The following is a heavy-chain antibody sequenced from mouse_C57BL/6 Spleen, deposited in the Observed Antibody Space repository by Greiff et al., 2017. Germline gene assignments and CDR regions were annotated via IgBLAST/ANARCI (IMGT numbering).Heavy chain of an antibody. CDR1: GYTFTDYN. Sequence: EVQLQQSGPELVKPGASVKIPCKASGYTFTDYNMDWVKQSHGQSLEWIGDINPNNGGTIYNQKFKGKATLTVDKSSSTAYMELRSLTSEDTAVYYCARRFGNYYGSSYWYFDVWGTGTTVTAAS. J-gene: IGHJ1*03. CDR3: ARRFGNYYGSSYWYFDV. CDR2: INPNNGGT. D-gene: IGHD1-1*01. V-gene: IGHV1-18*01.